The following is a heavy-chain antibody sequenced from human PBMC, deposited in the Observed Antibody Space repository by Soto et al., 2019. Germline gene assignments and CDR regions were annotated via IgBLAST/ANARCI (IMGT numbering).Heavy chain of an antibody. CDR2: IMPVFHTT. D-gene: IGHD6-25*01. V-gene: IGHV1-69*01. J-gene: IGHJ6*02. Sequence: QVQLVQSGAEVKKPGSSVKVSCQASGGTFNNFAFTWVRQAPGQGLEWLGGIMPVFHTTNIAQTFQDRITVTADDFTTTVYMEMTSLRYDDTAVYYCATATISPVSATLYYYGMDVWGQGTTVTVSS. CDR3: ATATISPVSATLYYYGMDV. CDR1: GGTFNNFA.